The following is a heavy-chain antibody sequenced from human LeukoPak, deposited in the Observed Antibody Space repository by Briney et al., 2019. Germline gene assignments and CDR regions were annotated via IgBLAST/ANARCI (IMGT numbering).Heavy chain of an antibody. V-gene: IGHV3-21*01. D-gene: IGHD2-15*01. J-gene: IGHJ4*02. CDR2: ISSSSSYI. CDR1: GFTFSTYS. Sequence: GGSLRLSCAASGFTFSTYSMNWVRQAPGKGLEWVSSISSSSSYIYYADSVKGRFTISRDNAKNSLYQQMNSLRAEDTAVYYCARDGYCGGGSCHPFDYWGQGTLVTVSS. CDR3: ARDGYCGGGSCHPFDY.